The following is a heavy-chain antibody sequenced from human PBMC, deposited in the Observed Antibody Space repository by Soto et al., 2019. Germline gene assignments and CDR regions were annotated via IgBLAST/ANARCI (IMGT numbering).Heavy chain of an antibody. Sequence: QVHLQESGPGLVKPSETLSLTCTVSGGCVSSGSYYWNWIRQPPGKGLEWIGYIYYSGSTNYNPSLKSRVTISVDTSKNQFSLKLSSVTAADTAVYYCAREKVGDPSPTNAFDIWGQGTMVTVSS. V-gene: IGHV4-61*01. CDR1: GGCVSSGSYY. J-gene: IGHJ3*02. CDR3: AREKVGDPSPTNAFDI. CDR2: IYYSGST. D-gene: IGHD1-26*01.